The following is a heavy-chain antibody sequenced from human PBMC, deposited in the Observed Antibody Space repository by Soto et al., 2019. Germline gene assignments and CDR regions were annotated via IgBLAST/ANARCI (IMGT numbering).Heavy chain of an antibody. CDR3: ARSDYGDYYYGMDV. J-gene: IGHJ6*02. V-gene: IGHV3-21*01. Sequence: GGSLRLSCAASGFTFSSYSMNWVRQAPGKGLEWVSSISSSSSYIYYADSVKGRFTISRDNAKNSLYLQMNSLRAEDTAVYYCARSDYGDYYYGMDVWGQGTTVTVYS. D-gene: IGHD4-17*01. CDR1: GFTFSSYS. CDR2: ISSSSSYI.